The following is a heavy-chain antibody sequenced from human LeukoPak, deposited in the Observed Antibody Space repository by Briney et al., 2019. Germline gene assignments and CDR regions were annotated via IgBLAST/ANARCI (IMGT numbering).Heavy chain of an antibody. D-gene: IGHD3-10*01. Sequence: GGSLRLSCAASGFTFSSYAMSWVRQAPGKGLEWVSAISGSGGSTYYADSVKGRFIISRDNSKNTLYLQMNSLRAEDTAVYYCAKEVLYGSGSYYNYWGQGTLVTVSS. V-gene: IGHV3-23*01. J-gene: IGHJ4*02. CDR1: GFTFSSYA. CDR2: ISGSGGST. CDR3: AKEVLYGSGSYYNY.